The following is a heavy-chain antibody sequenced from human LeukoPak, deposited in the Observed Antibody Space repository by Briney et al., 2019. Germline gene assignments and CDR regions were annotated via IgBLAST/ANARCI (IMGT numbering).Heavy chain of an antibody. V-gene: IGHV4-59*11. J-gene: IGHJ3*02. Sequence: SETLSLTCTVSGGSISSHYWSWIRQPPGKGLEWIGYIYYSGSTNYNPSLKSRVTISVDTSKNQFSLKLSSVTAADTAVYYCARDLVTVTKGFDIWGQGTMVSVSS. CDR3: ARDLVTVTKGFDI. CDR2: IYYSGST. D-gene: IGHD4-17*01. CDR1: GGSISSHY.